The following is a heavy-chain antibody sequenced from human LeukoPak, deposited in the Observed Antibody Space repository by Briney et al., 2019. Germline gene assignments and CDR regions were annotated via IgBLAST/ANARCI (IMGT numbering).Heavy chain of an antibody. CDR1: AYTFTGYY. D-gene: IGHD3-9*01. V-gene: IGHV1-2*02. Sequence: ASVKVSCKASAYTFTGYYMHWVRQAPGQGLEWMGWINPDSGGTNYAQKFQGRVTMTRDTSISTAYMEVSRLRSDDTAVYYCARGVLTGYYGWFDPWGQGTLVTVSS. CDR3: ARGVLTGYYGWFDP. J-gene: IGHJ5*02. CDR2: INPDSGGT.